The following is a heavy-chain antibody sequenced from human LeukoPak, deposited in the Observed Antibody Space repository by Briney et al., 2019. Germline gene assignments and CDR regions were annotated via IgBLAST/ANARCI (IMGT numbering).Heavy chain of an antibody. CDR3: ARNYYDSSAYYYFDY. CDR2: IYGGGGT. V-gene: IGHV3-66*01. D-gene: IGHD3-22*01. Sequence: GGSLRLSCAASGFTVSNSYMNWVRQAPGKGLEWVSLIYGGGGTYYADSVKGRFTISRDNSKNTLYLQMNSLRAEDTAVYYCARNYYDSSAYYYFDYWGQGTLVTVSS. CDR1: GFTVSNSY. J-gene: IGHJ4*02.